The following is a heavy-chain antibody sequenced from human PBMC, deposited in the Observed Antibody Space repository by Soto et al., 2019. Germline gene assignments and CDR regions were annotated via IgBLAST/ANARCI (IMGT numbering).Heavy chain of an antibody. J-gene: IGHJ6*03. CDR2: ISGSGDST. CDR1: GFTFSSYA. CDR3: AKRGGDYRSRYHYYMDV. Sequence: EVQLLESGGGLVQPGGSLRLSCAASGFTFSSYAMSWVRQAPGKGLERVSAISGSGDSTFSADSVKGRFTISRDNSKNTRYLQMNSLRAEDTAVYYCAKRGGDYRSRYHYYMDVWGKGTTVTVSS. D-gene: IGHD3-16*02. V-gene: IGHV3-23*01.